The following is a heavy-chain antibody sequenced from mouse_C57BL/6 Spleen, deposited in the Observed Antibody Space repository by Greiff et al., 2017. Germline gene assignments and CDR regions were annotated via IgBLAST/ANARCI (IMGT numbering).Heavy chain of an antibody. V-gene: IGHV1-82*01. CDR1: GYAFSSSW. CDR2: IYPGDGDT. Sequence: QVQLQQSGPELVKPGASVKISCKASGYAFSSSWMNWVKQRPGKGLEWIGRIYPGDGDTNYNGKFKGKATLTADKSSSTAYMQLSSLTSEDSAVYFYARSPYGNYEAWFAYWGQGTLVTVSA. D-gene: IGHD2-1*01. J-gene: IGHJ3*01. CDR3: ARSPYGNYEAWFAY.